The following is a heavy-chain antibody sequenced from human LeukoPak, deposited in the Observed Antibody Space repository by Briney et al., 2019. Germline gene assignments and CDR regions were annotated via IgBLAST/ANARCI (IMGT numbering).Heavy chain of an antibody. J-gene: IGHJ3*02. Sequence: ASVKVSCKASGYTLTGYYMHWVRQATGQGLEWMGWINPNSGGTNYAQKFQGWVTMTRDTSISTAYMELSRLRSDDTAVYYCASGRSYCSSTSCYDAFDIWGQGTMVTVSS. D-gene: IGHD2-2*01. V-gene: IGHV1-2*04. CDR2: INPNSGGT. CDR3: ASGRSYCSSTSCYDAFDI. CDR1: GYTLTGYY.